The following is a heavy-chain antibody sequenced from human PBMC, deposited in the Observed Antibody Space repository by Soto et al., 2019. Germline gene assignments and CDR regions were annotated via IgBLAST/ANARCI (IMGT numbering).Heavy chain of an antibody. CDR3: ARVRVRFLEWLGSEG. D-gene: IGHD3-3*01. J-gene: IGHJ4*02. Sequence: QVQLVQSGAEVKKPGSSVKVSCKASGGTFSSYAISWVRQAPGQGLEWMGGNIPIFGTANYAQKFQGRVTITADESTSTAYMEMSSLRSEDTAVHYCARVRVRFLEWLGSEGWGQGTLVTVSS. V-gene: IGHV1-69*12. CDR1: GGTFSSYA. CDR2: NIPIFGTA.